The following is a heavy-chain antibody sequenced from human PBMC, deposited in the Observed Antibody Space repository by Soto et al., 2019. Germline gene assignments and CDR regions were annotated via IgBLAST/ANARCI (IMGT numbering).Heavy chain of an antibody. CDR2: INPNSGGT. D-gene: IGHD4-17*01. V-gene: IGHV1-2*04. Sequence: ASVKVSCKASGGTFSSYAISWVRQAPGQGLEWMGWINPNSGGTNYAQKFQGWVTMTRDTSISTAYMELSRLRSDDTAVYYCARGYGGNPLDYWGQGTLVTVSS. CDR3: ARGYGGNPLDY. J-gene: IGHJ4*02. CDR1: GGTFSSYA.